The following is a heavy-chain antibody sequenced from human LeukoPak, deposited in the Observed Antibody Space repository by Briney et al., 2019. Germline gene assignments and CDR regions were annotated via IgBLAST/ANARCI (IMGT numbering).Heavy chain of an antibody. V-gene: IGHV1-2*02. CDR3: ARWCGGGSCIPFDY. CDR1: GNTFTGYY. CDR2: VNVNSGGT. J-gene: IGHJ4*02. Sequence: ASVKVSCKPSGNTFTGYYMHWVRRAPGQGLEWMGWVNVNSGGTNYAQRFQGRVTMTRDTSISTGYMELTSLRSDDTAVYHCARWCGGGSCIPFDYWGQGTLVTVSS. D-gene: IGHD2-15*01.